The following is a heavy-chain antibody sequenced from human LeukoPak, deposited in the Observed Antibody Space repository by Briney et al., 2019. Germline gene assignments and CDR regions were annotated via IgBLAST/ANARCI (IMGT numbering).Heavy chain of an antibody. CDR1: GGTFSSYA. CDR2: IIPIFGTA. V-gene: IGHV1-69*05. J-gene: IGHJ4*02. CDR3: ASGVDWNYGYFDY. Sequence: GASVKVSCKASGGTFSSYAISWVRQAPGQGLEWMGGIIPIFGTANYAQKFQGRVTITTDESTSTAYMELSSLRSEDTAVYYCASGVDWNYGYFDYWGQGTLVTVSS. D-gene: IGHD1-7*01.